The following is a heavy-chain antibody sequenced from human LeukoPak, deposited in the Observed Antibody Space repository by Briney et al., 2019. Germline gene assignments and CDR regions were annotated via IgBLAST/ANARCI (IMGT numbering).Heavy chain of an antibody. CDR1: GFTFSNYA. D-gene: IGHD6-19*01. Sequence: PGGSLRLSCAASGFTFSNYAMSWVRQTPGKGLEWVSSISTSGGGTYYADSAKGRFTVSRDNSKNTLYLQMNGLRADDTAVYYCAARPLAVAGRGYGCWGQGTLVTVSS. CDR2: ISTSGGGT. J-gene: IGHJ4*02. V-gene: IGHV3-23*01. CDR3: AARPLAVAGRGYGC.